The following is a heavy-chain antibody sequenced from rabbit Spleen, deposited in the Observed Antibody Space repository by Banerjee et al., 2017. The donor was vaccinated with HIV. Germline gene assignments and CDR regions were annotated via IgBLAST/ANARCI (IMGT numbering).Heavy chain of an antibody. CDR2: IAAGSGGTT. Sequence: QEQLVESGGGLVQPEGSLTLTCTGSGFSFNFGYVICWVRQAPGKGLGWIACIAAGSGGTTYYANWAKGRFTMSRTSSTTVTLQMTSLTAADTATYFCARDLVAVIGWNFGLWGPGTLVTVS. D-gene: IGHD1-1*01. CDR1: GFSFNFGYV. V-gene: IGHV1S45*01. CDR3: ARDLVAVIGWNFGL. J-gene: IGHJ4*01.